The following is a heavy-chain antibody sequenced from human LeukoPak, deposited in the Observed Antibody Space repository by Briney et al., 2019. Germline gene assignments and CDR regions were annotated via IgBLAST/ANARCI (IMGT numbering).Heavy chain of an antibody. CDR1: GGTFSSYA. Sequence: GSSVKVSCKAPGGTFSSYAISWVRQAPGQGLEWMGGIIPIFGTANYAQKFQGRVTITADESTSTAYMELSSLRSEDTAVYYCASPTSRYYYYGMDVWGQGTTVTVS. CDR3: ASPTSRYYYYGMDV. J-gene: IGHJ6*02. V-gene: IGHV1-69*01. CDR2: IIPIFGTA.